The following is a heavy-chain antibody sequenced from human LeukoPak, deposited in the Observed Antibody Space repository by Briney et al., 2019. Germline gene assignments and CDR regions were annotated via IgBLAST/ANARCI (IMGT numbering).Heavy chain of an antibody. J-gene: IGHJ1*01. V-gene: IGHV3-33*01. Sequence: GRSLRLSCAASGFTFSSYGMHWVRQAPGKGLEWVAVICYDGSDKYYADSVKGRFTISRDNSKSTLYLQMNSLRAEDTAVYYCATEGFVVAAAGHIGYFQHWGQGTLVTVSS. CDR1: GFTFSSYG. CDR3: ATEGFVVAAAGHIGYFQH. CDR2: ICYDGSDK. D-gene: IGHD6-13*01.